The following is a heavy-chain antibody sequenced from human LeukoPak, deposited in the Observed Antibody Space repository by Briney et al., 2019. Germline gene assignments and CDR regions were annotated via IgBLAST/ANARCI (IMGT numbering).Heavy chain of an antibody. CDR3: AREVRYYYDSSGLDY. Sequence: SETLSLTCAVYGGSFSGYYWSWIRQPPGKGLEWIGYIYYSGSTNYNPSLKSRVTISVDTSKNQFSLKLSSVTAADTAVYYCAREVRYYYDSSGLDYWGQGTLVTVSS. J-gene: IGHJ4*02. V-gene: IGHV4-59*08. D-gene: IGHD3-22*01. CDR2: IYYSGST. CDR1: GGSFSGYY.